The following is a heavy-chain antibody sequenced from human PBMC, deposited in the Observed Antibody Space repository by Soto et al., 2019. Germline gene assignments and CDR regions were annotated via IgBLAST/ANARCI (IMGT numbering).Heavy chain of an antibody. V-gene: IGHV4-59*01. D-gene: IGHD3-10*01. J-gene: IGHJ5*02. CDR1: GGSISSYY. CDR3: ARRPITKNKGNSWFDP. Sequence: SVTLSLTCTVSGGSISSYYWSLIRQPPGKGLEWIGYIHYTGSTNYNPSLKSRVTISVDTSRNQISLKLSSVTAADTALFFCARRPITKNKGNSWFDPWGQGALVTVCS. CDR2: IHYTGST.